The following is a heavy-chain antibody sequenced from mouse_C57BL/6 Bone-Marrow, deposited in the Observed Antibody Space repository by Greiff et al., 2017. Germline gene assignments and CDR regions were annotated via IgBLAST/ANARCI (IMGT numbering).Heavy chain of an antibody. D-gene: IGHD1-1*01. CDR1: GFTFSDYG. V-gene: IGHV5-15*01. CDR2: ISNLAYSI. J-gene: IGHJ3*01. Sequence: EVNVVESGGGLVQPGGSLKLSCAASGFTFSDYGMAWVRQAPRKGPEWVAFISNLAYSIYYADTVTGRCTISRENAKNTLYLAMSSLRSEDTAMYYCARRGKDYGGFAYWGQGTLVTVSA. CDR3: ARRGKDYGGFAY.